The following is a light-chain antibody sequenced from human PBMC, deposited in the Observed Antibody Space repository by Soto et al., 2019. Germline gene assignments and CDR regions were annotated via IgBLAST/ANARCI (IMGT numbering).Light chain of an antibody. CDR1: SSDVGSYNL. V-gene: IGLV2-23*02. J-gene: IGLJ1*01. CDR2: EVS. Sequence: QSALTQPASVSGSPGQSITISCTGTSSDVGSYNLVSWYQQHPGKAPKLMLYEVSKRPSGVSNRFSGSKSGNTASLTISGLQAEDEADYYCCSYAGINTFYVFGTGTQLTVL. CDR3: CSYAGINTFYV.